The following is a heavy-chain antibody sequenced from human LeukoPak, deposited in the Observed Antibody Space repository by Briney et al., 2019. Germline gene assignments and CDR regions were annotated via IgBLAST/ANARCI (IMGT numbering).Heavy chain of an antibody. CDR1: GGSISSYY. CDR2: IYYSGST. V-gene: IGHV4-59*01. Sequence: PSETLSLTCTVSGGSISSYYWSWIRQPPGKGLEWIGYIYYSGSTNYNPSLKSRVTISVDTSKNQFSLKLSSVTAADTAVYYCARDRYCSSKYYFDYWGQGTLVTVSS. D-gene: IGHD2-2*01. J-gene: IGHJ4*02. CDR3: ARDRYCSSKYYFDY.